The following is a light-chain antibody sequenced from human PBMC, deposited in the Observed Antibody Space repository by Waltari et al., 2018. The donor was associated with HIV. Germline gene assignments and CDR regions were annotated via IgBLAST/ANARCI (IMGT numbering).Light chain of an antibody. Sequence: QSVLTQPPSASGTPGQRVTISCSGSISHIGSNYVYWYQQLPGRTPKVLIYRSDQRPSGVPDRFSGSTSGTSASLAIGGLRSEDEADYYCAAWDDSMSGWVFGGGTKVTVL. CDR3: AAWDDSMSGWV. CDR1: ISHIGSNY. CDR2: RSD. V-gene: IGLV1-47*01. J-gene: IGLJ3*02.